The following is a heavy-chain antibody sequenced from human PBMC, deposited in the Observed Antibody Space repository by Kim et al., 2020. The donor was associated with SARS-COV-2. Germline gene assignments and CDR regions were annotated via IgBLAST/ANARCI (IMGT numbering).Heavy chain of an antibody. J-gene: IGHJ4*02. Sequence: GGSLRLSCAASGFTFSSYAMTWVRQAPGKGLEWVSIISGSGGATYYADSVKGRFTISRDNSKNTLYLQVNSLRAEDTAVYYCAKLGTDCSSTSCVNDYWGQRALGTVSS. D-gene: IGHD2-2*01. CDR3: AKLGTDCSSTSCVNDY. CDR1: GFTFSSYA. CDR2: ISGSGGAT. V-gene: IGHV3-23*01.